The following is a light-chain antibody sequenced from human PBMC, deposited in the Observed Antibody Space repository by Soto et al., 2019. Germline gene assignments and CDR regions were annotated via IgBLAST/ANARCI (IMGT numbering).Light chain of an antibody. CDR1: QSVSNYY. CDR2: GAS. Sequence: DIVLTQSPGTLSLYPGERATLSCRASQSVSNYYLAWYQQKPGQAPRLLISGASNRATGIPDRFSGSGSGTDFTLTISILEPEDFAVYYCQQYGSSGTFGQGTKVDIK. V-gene: IGKV3-20*01. CDR3: QQYGSSGT. J-gene: IGKJ1*01.